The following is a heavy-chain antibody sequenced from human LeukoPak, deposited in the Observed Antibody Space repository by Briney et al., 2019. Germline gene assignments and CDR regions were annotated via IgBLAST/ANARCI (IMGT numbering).Heavy chain of an antibody. Sequence: GGSLRLSCAASGFTFSGYSMNWVRQAPGRGLEWVSSISSTSTYIDYADSVKGRLTISRDNAKNSLFLQMDSLRAEDTAVYYCARDPPSRGTRYFDYWGQGTLVTVSS. CDR2: ISSTSTYI. CDR3: ARDPPSRGTRYFDY. V-gene: IGHV3-21*01. D-gene: IGHD3-16*01. J-gene: IGHJ4*02. CDR1: GFTFSGYS.